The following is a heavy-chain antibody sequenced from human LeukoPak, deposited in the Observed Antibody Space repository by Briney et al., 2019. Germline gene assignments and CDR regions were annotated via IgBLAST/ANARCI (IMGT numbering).Heavy chain of an antibody. V-gene: IGHV3-7*01. J-gene: IGHJ4*02. CDR3: AREYSSSGGFDY. Sequence: GGSLRLSCVASGFTFINHWMTWVRQAPGKGLEWVANIKQDGSEEYYVDSVKGRFTISRDNAKNSLYLQMNSLRAEDTAVYYCAREYSSSGGFDYWGQGTLVTVSS. D-gene: IGHD6-6*01. CDR1: GFTFINHW. CDR2: IKQDGSEE.